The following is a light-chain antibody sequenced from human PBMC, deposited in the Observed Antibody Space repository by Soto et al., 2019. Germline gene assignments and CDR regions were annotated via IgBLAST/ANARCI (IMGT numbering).Light chain of an antibody. V-gene: IGKV1-9*01. Sequence: DIQLTQSPSVLSASVGDTVTITCRASQALSNYLAWYQQKPGKAPDLLIYSASTLQSGVPSRFSGSGSETEFSLTISRLEPEDFAVYYCQQYGRSPFTFGPGTKVDIK. CDR3: QQYGRSPFT. CDR1: QALSNY. J-gene: IGKJ3*01. CDR2: SAS.